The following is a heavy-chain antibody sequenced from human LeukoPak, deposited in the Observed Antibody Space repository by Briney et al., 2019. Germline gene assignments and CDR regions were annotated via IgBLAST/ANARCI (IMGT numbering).Heavy chain of an antibody. CDR3: ATYDILTGFEY. V-gene: IGHV1-69*13. D-gene: IGHD3-9*01. J-gene: IGHJ4*02. CDR2: IIPFHGTS. CDR1: GGTFSDYI. Sequence: WASVKVSCKASGGTFSDYIISWVRQAPGQGLEWMGGIIPFHGTSKNIQKFQDRVTITADESTSTAYMEVSSLRSDVTVLNYCATYDILTGFEYWGQGTLVTVSS.